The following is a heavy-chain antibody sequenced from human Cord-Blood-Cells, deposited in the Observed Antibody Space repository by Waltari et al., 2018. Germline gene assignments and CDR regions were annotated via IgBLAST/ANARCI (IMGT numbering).Heavy chain of an antibody. CDR3: ARDFARGESWFDP. CDR1: GGTFSRHA. Sequence: QVQLVQSGAEVKKPGSSVKVSCQASGGTFSRHAISWVRQAPGQGLEWMGVIIPIFGRANYAQNFQGRFTITADKSTSTAYMELSSLRSEDTAVYYCARDFARGESWFDPWGQGTLVTVSS. J-gene: IGHJ5*02. V-gene: IGHV1-69*06. CDR2: IIPIFGRA. D-gene: IGHD3-10*01.